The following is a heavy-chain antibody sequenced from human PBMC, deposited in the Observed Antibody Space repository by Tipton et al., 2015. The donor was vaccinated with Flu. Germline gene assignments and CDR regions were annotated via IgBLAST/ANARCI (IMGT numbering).Heavy chain of an antibody. Sequence: TLSLTCTISGDSIRLGGHYWGWVRQLPGKGLEWIAYRYYDGATFYSPSLRSRVTLSGDTSKNQISLKLDSVTAADTARYYCTRAVTGGASPFDYWGPGIVVTVSP. CDR3: TRAVTGGASPFDY. D-gene: IGHD3-16*01. CDR1: GDSIRLGGHY. V-gene: IGHV4-31*03. CDR2: RYYDGAT. J-gene: IGHJ4*02.